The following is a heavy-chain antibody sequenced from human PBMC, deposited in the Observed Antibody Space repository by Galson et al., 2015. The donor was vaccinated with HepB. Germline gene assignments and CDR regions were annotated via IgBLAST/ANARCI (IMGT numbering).Heavy chain of an antibody. J-gene: IGHJ6*02. CDR2: IDPSDSYT. D-gene: IGHD5-18*01. CDR1: SYW. Sequence: SYWISWVRQMPGKGLEWMGRIDPSDSYTNYSPSFQGHVTISADKSISTAYLQWSSLKASDTAMYYCARLDTAMVNYYYYGMDVWGQGTTVTVSS. V-gene: IGHV5-10-1*01. CDR3: ARLDTAMVNYYYYGMDV.